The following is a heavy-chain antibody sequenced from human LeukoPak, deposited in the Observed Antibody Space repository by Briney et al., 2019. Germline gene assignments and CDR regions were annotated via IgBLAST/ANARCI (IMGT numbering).Heavy chain of an antibody. J-gene: IGHJ6*02. CDR1: GDSVSSHSSA. Sequence: SQTLSLTCAISGDSVSSHSSAWNWIRQSPSRGLEWLGRTYYRSKWYHDYAVSVRSRISIDPDTSKNQFSLRLSSVTPEDTAVYYCARDPAYNYGMDVWGQGTTVTVSS. CDR3: ARDPAYNYGMDV. D-gene: IGHD2-2*01. V-gene: IGHV6-1*01. CDR2: TYYRSKWYH.